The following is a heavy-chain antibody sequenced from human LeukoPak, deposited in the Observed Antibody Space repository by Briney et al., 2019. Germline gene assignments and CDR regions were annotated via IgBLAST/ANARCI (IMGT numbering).Heavy chain of an antibody. Sequence: ASVKVSCKASGGTFSSYAISWVRQAPGQGLEWMGGIIPIFGTANYAQKFQGRVTITTDESTSTAYMELSSLRSEDTAVYYCARAFTNYYDSSGYSYCYYYYMDVWGKGTTVTVSS. D-gene: IGHD3-22*01. V-gene: IGHV1-69*05. J-gene: IGHJ6*03. CDR3: ARAFTNYYDSSGYSYCYYYYMDV. CDR2: IIPIFGTA. CDR1: GGTFSSYA.